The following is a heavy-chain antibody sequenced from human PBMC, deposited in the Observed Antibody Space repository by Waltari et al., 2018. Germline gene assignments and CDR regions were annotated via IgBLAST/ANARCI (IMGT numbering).Heavy chain of an antibody. D-gene: IGHD5-12*01. CDR2: IYYSGST. Sequence: QVQLQESGPGLVKPSETLSLTCTVSGGSISSYYWSWIRQPPGKGLEWIGYIYYSGSTNYNPSLKSRVTISVDTSKNQFSLKLSSVTAADTAVYYCARGYSGVSYYYYYYMDVWGKGTTVTISS. CDR1: GGSISSYY. CDR3: ARGYSGVSYYYYYYMDV. J-gene: IGHJ6*03. V-gene: IGHV4-59*01.